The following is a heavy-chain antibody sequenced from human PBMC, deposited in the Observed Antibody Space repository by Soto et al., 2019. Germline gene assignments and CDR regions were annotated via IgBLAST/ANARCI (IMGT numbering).Heavy chain of an antibody. CDR2: INHSGRT. CDR1: GGSFSGYY. D-gene: IGHD1-1*01. Sequence: SETLSLTCAVYGGSFSGYYWSWIRQPPGKGLEWIGEINHSGRTNYNPSLKSRVTISIDTPKNQLSLKLNSVTAADTAVYYCARVERGTATTVVDAWAIWGRGTMVTVSS. CDR3: ARVERGTATTVVDAWAI. V-gene: IGHV4-34*01. J-gene: IGHJ3*02.